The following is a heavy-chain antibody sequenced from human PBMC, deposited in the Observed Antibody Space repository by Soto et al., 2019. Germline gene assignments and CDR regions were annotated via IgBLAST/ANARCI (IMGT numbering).Heavy chain of an antibody. Sequence: EVQLLESGGGLVQPGGSLTLSCVASGFTFSSCAMSWVRQAPGKGLEWLSSISGSGGNTYYADSVKGQFTISRDNSRKTVYLQMTRLIVEDTAVDYCANRPRGSGSSYGQCDYWGQGILVTVSS. J-gene: IGHJ4*02. CDR3: ANRPRGSGSSYGQCDY. D-gene: IGHD3-10*01. CDR1: GFTFSSCA. CDR2: ISGSGGNT. V-gene: IGHV3-23*01.